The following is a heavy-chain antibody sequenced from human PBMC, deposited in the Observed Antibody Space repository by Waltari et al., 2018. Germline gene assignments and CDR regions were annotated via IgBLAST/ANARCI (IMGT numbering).Heavy chain of an antibody. D-gene: IGHD6-6*01. Sequence: QVQLQESGPGLVKPSQTLSLTCTVSGGSISRDGYYWSWIRQHPGKGLEWIGSIYYSGRTSYNPSLTSRVSISVDTSKNQFSLKLTSVTAADTAMFYCARCITARTLGYWFDPWGQGTLVTVSS. J-gene: IGHJ5*02. CDR3: ARCITARTLGYWFDP. CDR1: GGSISRDGYY. CDR2: IYYSGRT. V-gene: IGHV4-31*03.